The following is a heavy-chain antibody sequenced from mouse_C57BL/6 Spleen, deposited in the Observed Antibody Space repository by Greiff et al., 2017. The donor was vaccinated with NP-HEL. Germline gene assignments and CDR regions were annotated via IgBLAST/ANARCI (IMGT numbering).Heavy chain of an antibody. CDR1: GYTFTSYW. Sequence: QVQLQQPGAELVKPGASVKLSCKASGYTFTSYWLQWVKQRPGQGLEWIGEIDPSDSYTNYNQKFKGKATLTVDTSSSTAYMQLSSLTSEDSAVYYCAKWEDGYYAMDYWGQGTSVTVSS. V-gene: IGHV1-50*01. D-gene: IGHD2-3*01. CDR2: IDPSDSYT. J-gene: IGHJ4*01. CDR3: AKWEDGYYAMDY.